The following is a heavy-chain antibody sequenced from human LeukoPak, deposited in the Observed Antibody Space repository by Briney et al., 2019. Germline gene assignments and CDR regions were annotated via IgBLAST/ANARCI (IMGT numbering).Heavy chain of an antibody. CDR3: ARDRYLYFDY. CDR1: RFTFSSYD. V-gene: IGHV3-7*01. D-gene: IGHD2-2*02. CDR2: IKQDGSEK. Sequence: PGRSLRLSCAASRFTFSSYDMYWVRQAPGKGLEWVANIKQDGSEKYYVDSVKGRFTISRDNAKNSLYLQMNSLRAEDTAVYYCARDRYLYFDYWGQGTLVTVSS. J-gene: IGHJ4*02.